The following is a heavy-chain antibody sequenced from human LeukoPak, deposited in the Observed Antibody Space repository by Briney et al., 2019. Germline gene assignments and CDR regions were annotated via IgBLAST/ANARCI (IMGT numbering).Heavy chain of an antibody. CDR1: GFTFSSYA. Sequence: GGSLRLSCAASGFTFSSYAMSWVRQAPGKGLEWVSGISGSGGSIYYTDSVKGRFTISRDSSKNTVYLQMNSLRAEDTAVYYCADGHDFSPMRGCDHWGQGTLVTVSS. CDR3: ADGHDFSPMRGCDH. J-gene: IGHJ4*02. CDR2: ISGSGGSI. V-gene: IGHV3-23*01. D-gene: IGHD3-3*01.